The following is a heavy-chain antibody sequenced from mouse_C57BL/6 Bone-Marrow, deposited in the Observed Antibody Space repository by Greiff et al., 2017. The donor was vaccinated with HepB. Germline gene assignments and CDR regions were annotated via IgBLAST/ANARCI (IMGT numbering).Heavy chain of an antibody. CDR2: INYDGSST. CDR1: GFTFSDYY. J-gene: IGHJ3*01. D-gene: IGHD2-4*01. V-gene: IGHV5-16*01. CDR3: ARDSYDYPFAY. Sequence: EVQRVESEGGLVQPGSSMKLSCTASGFTFSDYYMAWVRQVPEKGLEWVANINYDGSSTYYLDSLKSRFIISRDNAKNILYLQMSSLKSEDTATYYCARDSYDYPFAYWGQGTLVTVSA.